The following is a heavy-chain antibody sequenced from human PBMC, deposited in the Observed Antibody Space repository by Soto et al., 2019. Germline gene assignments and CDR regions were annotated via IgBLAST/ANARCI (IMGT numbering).Heavy chain of an antibody. CDR2: IGPASGDT. CDR1: GYTFTGHY. J-gene: IGHJ4*02. Sequence: QVQLVQSGAEVKKPGASVKVSCKASGYTFTGHYIHWVRQAPGQGPEWMGEIGPASGDTRYAQKFQGRVTMTRDTSITTVYMELNSLIPDDTAVYYCGRGRSGQLVVFYWGQGTPVTVSS. D-gene: IGHD3-10*01. V-gene: IGHV1-2*02. CDR3: GRGRSGQLVVFY.